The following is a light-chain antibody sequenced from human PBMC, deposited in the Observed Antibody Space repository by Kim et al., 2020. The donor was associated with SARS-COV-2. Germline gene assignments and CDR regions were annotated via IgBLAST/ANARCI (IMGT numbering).Light chain of an antibody. CDR2: DAS. CDR3: QQFNNYPLT. Sequence: ASVGDRVTITCRASQGINSALGWYQQKPGKAPKLLIYDASSLESGVPSRFSGSGSGTDFTLTISSLQPEDFATYYCQQFNNYPLTFGGGTKVDIK. V-gene: IGKV1D-13*01. J-gene: IGKJ4*01. CDR1: QGINSA.